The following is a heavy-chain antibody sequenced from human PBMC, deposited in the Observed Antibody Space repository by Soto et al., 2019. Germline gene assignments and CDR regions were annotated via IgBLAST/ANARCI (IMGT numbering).Heavy chain of an antibody. Sequence: QIPLKESGPTLVKPTQTLTLTCTFSGFSLTTAGAGVGWIRQPPGKALEWLALTYWNDDTRYNPSLKSRLTITKDTSKNQVVLTMTNMDPVDTATFYCAHRGYGNYPRDNWFDPWGQGILVIVSS. V-gene: IGHV2-5*01. CDR2: TYWNDDT. J-gene: IGHJ5*02. CDR1: GFSLTTAGAG. CDR3: AHRGYGNYPRDNWFDP. D-gene: IGHD4-17*01.